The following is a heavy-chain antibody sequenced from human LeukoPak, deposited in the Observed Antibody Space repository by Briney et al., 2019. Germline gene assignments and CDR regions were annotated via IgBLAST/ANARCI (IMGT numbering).Heavy chain of an antibody. V-gene: IGHV1-18*01. Sequence: ASVKVSCKASGYTFTSYGISWVRQAPGQGLEWMGWISAYSGNTNYAQNLQGRVTMTTDTSTSTAYMELRSLRSDDTAVYYCARDDGGWDYYDSSGYYDPFDYWGQGTLVTVSS. J-gene: IGHJ4*02. D-gene: IGHD3-22*01. CDR2: ISAYSGNT. CDR1: GYTFTSYG. CDR3: ARDDGGWDYYDSSGYYDPFDY.